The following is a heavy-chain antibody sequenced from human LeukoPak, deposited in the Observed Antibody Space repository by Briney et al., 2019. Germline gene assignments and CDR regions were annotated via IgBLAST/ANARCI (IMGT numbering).Heavy chain of an antibody. J-gene: IGHJ6*02. CDR3: ARGGSSWSYAMDV. Sequence: PSDTLSLTCTVSGGSIKSHYWSWIRQTPGKGLEWIGCIYESGSTYHNPSLKSRVTISVDMSKNQFSLKVSSVTAADTAVYYCARGGSSWSYAMDVWGQGTTVTVSS. CDR2: IYESGST. V-gene: IGHV4-59*11. CDR1: GGSIKSHY. D-gene: IGHD6-13*01.